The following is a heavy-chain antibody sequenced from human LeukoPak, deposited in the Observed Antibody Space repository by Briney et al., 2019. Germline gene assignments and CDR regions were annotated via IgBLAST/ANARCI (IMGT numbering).Heavy chain of an antibody. J-gene: IGHJ4*02. CDR3: AKDGNWHTVPGEYFDY. Sequence: PGGSLRLSCAASGFTFSSYAMSWVRQAPGKGLEWVSAISGSGGSTYYADSVKGRFTISRDNSKNTLYLQMNSLRAEDTAVYYCAKDGNWHTVPGEYFDYWGQGTLVTVSS. V-gene: IGHV3-23*01. CDR2: ISGSGGST. D-gene: IGHD1/OR15-1a*01. CDR1: GFTFSSYA.